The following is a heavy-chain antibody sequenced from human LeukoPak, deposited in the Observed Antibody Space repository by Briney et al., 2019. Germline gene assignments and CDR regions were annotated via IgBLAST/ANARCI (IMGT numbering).Heavy chain of an antibody. Sequence: GGSLRLSCAASGFMFSNYAMSWVRQAPGKGLEGVSGITASGGDTFSADSVKGRFTISRDNSKNTLYLQMNSLRAEDTAVYYCARGPFYYSRAQSAAFDIWGQGTMVTVSS. V-gene: IGHV3-23*01. CDR3: ARGPFYYSRAQSAAFDI. J-gene: IGHJ3*02. CDR1: GFMFSNYA. D-gene: IGHD3-10*01. CDR2: ITASGGDT.